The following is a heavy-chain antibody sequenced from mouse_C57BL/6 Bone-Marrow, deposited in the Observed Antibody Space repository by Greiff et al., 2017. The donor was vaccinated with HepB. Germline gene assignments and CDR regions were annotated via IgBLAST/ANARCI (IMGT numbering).Heavy chain of an antibody. CDR2: IWSGGST. V-gene: IGHV2-2*01. Sequence: VMLVESGPGLVKPSQSLSITCTVSGFSLTSYGVHWVRQSPGKGLEWLGVIWSGGSTDYNAAFISRLSISKDNSKSQVFFKMNSLQADDTAIYYCARLFIPFAYWGQGTLVTVSA. CDR1: GFSLTSYG. J-gene: IGHJ3*01. D-gene: IGHD1-1*01. CDR3: ARLFIPFAY.